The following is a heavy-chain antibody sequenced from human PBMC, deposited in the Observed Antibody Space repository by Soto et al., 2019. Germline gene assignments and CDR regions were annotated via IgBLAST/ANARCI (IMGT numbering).Heavy chain of an antibody. CDR2: ISAYNGNT. V-gene: IGHV1-18*01. Sequence: ASVKVSCKASGYTFTSYGISWVRQAPGQGLEWMGWISAYNGNTNYAQKLQGRVTMTTDTSTSTAYMELRSLRSEDTAVYYCARGGGPGYCSGGSCFSAGSYYYMVVWGKGTSLSVSS. CDR1: GYTFTSYG. D-gene: IGHD2-15*01. CDR3: ARGGGPGYCSGGSCFSAGSYYYMVV. J-gene: IGHJ6*03.